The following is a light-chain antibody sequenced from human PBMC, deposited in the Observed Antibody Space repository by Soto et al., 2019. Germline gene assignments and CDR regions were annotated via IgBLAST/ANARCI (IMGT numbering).Light chain of an antibody. J-gene: IGLJ3*02. V-gene: IGLV2-14*01. CDR1: SSDVGGYKY. CDR2: EVS. Sequence: QSALTQPASVSGSPGQSITISCTGTSSDVGGYKYVSWYQQHPGKAPKLMIYEVSTRPSGISNRFSGSKSGNTASLTISGLQAEDEAHYYCNSYTTSSTWVFGGGTKVTVL. CDR3: NSYTTSSTWV.